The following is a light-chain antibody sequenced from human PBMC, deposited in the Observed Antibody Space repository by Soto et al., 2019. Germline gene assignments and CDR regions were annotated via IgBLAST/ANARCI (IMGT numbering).Light chain of an antibody. CDR1: SSDVGGYNY. CDR2: EVT. CDR3: GSYAGGNTFV. Sequence: QSVLTQSPSASGSPGQSVTISCIGTSSDVGGYNYVSWYQHHPGKAPKLIIYEVTKRPSGVPDRFSGSRSGTTASLTVSGLQAEDEADYYCGSYAGGNTFVLGNGTKVTVL. V-gene: IGLV2-8*01. J-gene: IGLJ1*01.